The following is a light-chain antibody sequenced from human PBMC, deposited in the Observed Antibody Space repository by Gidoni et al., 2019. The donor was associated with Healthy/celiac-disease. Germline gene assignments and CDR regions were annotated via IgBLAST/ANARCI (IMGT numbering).Light chain of an antibody. CDR2: WAS. V-gene: IGKV4-1*01. CDR3: QQYYSTPWT. Sequence: DIVMTQSPDSLAVSLGKRATINCKSSQRVLYSSHNQNYLAWYQQKPGQPPKLLIYWASTRESGVPDRFSGSGSGTDFTLTISSLQAEDVAVYYCQQYYSTPWTFGQGTKVEIK. CDR1: QRVLYSSHNQNY. J-gene: IGKJ1*01.